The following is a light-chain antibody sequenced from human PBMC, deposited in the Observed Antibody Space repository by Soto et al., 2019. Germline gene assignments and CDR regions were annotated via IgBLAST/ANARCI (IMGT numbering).Light chain of an antibody. Sequence: ITQSPATLSVSPGERATLSCRASQSVSSNLAWYQQKPGQAPRLLIYGASTRATGIPARFSGSGSGTEFTLTISSLQSEDLAVYYCQQYNNWPPSFGQGTKVDIK. CDR2: GAS. CDR3: QQYNNWPPS. V-gene: IGKV3-15*01. J-gene: IGKJ1*01. CDR1: QSVSSN.